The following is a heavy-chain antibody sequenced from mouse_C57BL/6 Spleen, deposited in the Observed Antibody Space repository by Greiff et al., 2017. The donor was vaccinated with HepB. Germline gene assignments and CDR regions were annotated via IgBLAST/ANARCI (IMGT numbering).Heavy chain of an antibody. CDR3: DRTLFDY. V-gene: IGHV2-2*01. Sequence: QVQLKESGPGLVQPSQCLSISCTVSGFSLTCYGVHWVRQSPGKGLEWLGVIWRGGSTDYNAAFISRLSISKDNSKSQVFFKMDSLQADDTAIYYYDRTLFDYWGQGTTLTVSS. J-gene: IGHJ2*01. CDR1: GFSLTCYG. CDR2: IWRGGST.